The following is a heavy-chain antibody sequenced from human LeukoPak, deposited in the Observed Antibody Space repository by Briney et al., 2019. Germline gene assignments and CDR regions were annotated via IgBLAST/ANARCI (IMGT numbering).Heavy chain of an antibody. CDR2: NSAFNGNT. J-gene: IGHJ4*02. CDR3: ARERRDCSGGTCYAGDFDY. CDR1: GYTFTNYG. V-gene: IGHV1-18*04. Sequence: GASVKVSCKASGYTFTNYGISWVRQAPGQRLEWMGWNSAFNGNTKYGQKFQGRVTMTTDTSTSTAYMDLRSLTSGDTAVYYCARERRDCSGGTCYAGDFDYWGQGTLVTVSS. D-gene: IGHD2-15*01.